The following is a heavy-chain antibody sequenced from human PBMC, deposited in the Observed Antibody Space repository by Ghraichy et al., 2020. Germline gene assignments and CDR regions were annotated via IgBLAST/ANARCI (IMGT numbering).Heavy chain of an antibody. CDR1: GFTFSSYW. D-gene: IGHD4-23*01. CDR3: ARGVGYGGTSNWFDP. CDR2: INSDGSST. J-gene: IGHJ5*02. Sequence: GGSLRLSCAASGFTFSSYWMHWVRQAPGKGLVWVSRINSDGSSTSYADSVKGRFTISRDNAKNTLYLQMNSLRAEDTAVYYCARGVGYGGTSNWFDPWGQGTLVTVSS. V-gene: IGHV3-74*01.